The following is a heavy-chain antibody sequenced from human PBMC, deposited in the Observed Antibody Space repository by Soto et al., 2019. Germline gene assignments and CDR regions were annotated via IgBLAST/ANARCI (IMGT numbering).Heavy chain of an antibody. CDR1: GYTFTAYY. D-gene: IGHD6-13*01. V-gene: IGHV1-2*04. CDR3: AKFSSTYYYFDY. Sequence: QVQLVQSGAEVKKPGASVKVSCRSSGYTFTAYYIHWLRQAPGQGLEWMGWINPNGGATNYAQKFQGWVTMTRDTSITTAYIELSTLRSDDTAVYYCAKFSSTYYYFDYWGQGTLVTVSS. J-gene: IGHJ4*02. CDR2: INPNGGAT.